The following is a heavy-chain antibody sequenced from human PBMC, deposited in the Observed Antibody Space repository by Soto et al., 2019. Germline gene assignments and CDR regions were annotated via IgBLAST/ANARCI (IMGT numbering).Heavy chain of an antibody. CDR3: AKAGTYSIAVAGPNFDY. V-gene: IGHV3-11*01. J-gene: IGHJ4*02. Sequence: PGGSLRLSCAASGFTFSDYYMIWICQAPGKGLEWVSYISSSGTGIYYADSVKGRFTISRDNAKNSLYLQMSSLRVEDTAVYYCAKAGTYSIAVAGPNFDYWGQGTLVTVSS. CDR1: GFTFSDYY. D-gene: IGHD6-19*01. CDR2: ISSSGTGI.